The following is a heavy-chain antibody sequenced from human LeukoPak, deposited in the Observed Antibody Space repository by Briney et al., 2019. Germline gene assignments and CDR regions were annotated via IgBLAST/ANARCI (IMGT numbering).Heavy chain of an antibody. CDR1: GFTFSSYE. D-gene: IGHD4-17*01. Sequence: GGSLRLSCAASGFTFSSYEMNWVRQAPGQGLEWLSYFSSTGSTIYYADSVKGRFTISRDNAKNSLYLLLNSLRDEDTAVYYCARDQDYGTTTPLDYWGQGTLVTVSA. J-gene: IGHJ4*02. CDR3: ARDQDYGTTTPLDY. CDR2: FSSTGSTI. V-gene: IGHV3-48*03.